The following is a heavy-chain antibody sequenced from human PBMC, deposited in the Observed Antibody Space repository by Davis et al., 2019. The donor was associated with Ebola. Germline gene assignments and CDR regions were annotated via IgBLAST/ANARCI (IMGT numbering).Heavy chain of an antibody. J-gene: IGHJ1*01. CDR1: GGSVSSGSYY. CDR2: IYYSGST. V-gene: IGHV4-61*01. D-gene: IGHD6-6*01. Sequence: SETLSLTCTVSGGSVSSGSYYWSWIRQPPGKGLEWIGYIYYSGSTNYNPSLKSRVTISVDTSKNQFSLILSSVTAADTAVYYCARGRAARRGYFQHWGQGTLVTVPS. CDR3: ARGRAARRGYFQH.